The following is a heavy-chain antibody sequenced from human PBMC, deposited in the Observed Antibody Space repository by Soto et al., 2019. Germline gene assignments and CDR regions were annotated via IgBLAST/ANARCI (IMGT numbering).Heavy chain of an antibody. Sequence: QVQLVQSGAEVKKPGASVKVSCKASGYTFTGYYMHWVRQAPGQGLEWMGWINPNSGGTNYAQKYQGLVTMTRDTSISTAYMELRRLRSDDTAVYYCARDRAGFWSGYYTYSFDYWGQGTLVTVSS. V-gene: IGHV1-2*04. CDR2: INPNSGGT. CDR3: ARDRAGFWSGYYTYSFDY. D-gene: IGHD3-3*01. CDR1: GYTFTGYY. J-gene: IGHJ4*02.